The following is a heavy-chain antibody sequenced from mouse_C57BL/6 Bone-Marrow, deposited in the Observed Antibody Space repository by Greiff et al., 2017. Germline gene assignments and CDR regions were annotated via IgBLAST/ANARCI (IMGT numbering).Heavy chain of an antibody. CDR1: GFTFSDAW. V-gene: IGHV6-6*01. D-gene: IGHD2-1*01. J-gene: IGHJ3*01. CDR2: IRNKANNHAT. Sequence: EVKVEESGGGLVQPGGSMKLSCAASGFTFSDAWMDWVRQSPGKGLEWVAEIRNKANNHATYYAESVKGRFTISRDDSKSSVYLQMNSLRAEDTGIYYCTPLYYGNPAWFAYWGQGTLVTVSA. CDR3: TPLYYGNPAWFAY.